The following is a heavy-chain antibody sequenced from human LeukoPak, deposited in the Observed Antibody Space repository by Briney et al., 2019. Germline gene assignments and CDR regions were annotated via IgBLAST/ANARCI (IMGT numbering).Heavy chain of an antibody. V-gene: IGHV3-21*01. D-gene: IGHD1-1*01. CDR1: RFTFSTYS. CDR3: ARDHNIRDFDY. CDR2: ISSSSSYI. J-gene: IGHJ4*02. Sequence: KPGGSLRLSCATSRFTFSTYSTNWVRQAPGKGLEWVSSISSSSSYIYYADSVKGRFTISRGNAKNSLYLQMNSLRADDTAVYSCARDHNIRDFDYWGQGTLVTVSS.